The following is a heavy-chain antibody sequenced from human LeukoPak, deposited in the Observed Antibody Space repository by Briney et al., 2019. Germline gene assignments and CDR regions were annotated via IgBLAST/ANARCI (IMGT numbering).Heavy chain of an antibody. CDR3: AREMALVVVAATGLDY. V-gene: IGHV4-34*01. Sequence: SETLSLTCAVYGGSFSGYYWSWIRQPPGKGLEWIGEINHSGSTNYNPSLKSRVTISVDTSKSQFSLKLSSVTAADTAVYYCAREMALVVVAATGLDYWGQGTLVTVSS. J-gene: IGHJ4*02. D-gene: IGHD2-15*01. CDR2: INHSGST. CDR1: GGSFSGYY.